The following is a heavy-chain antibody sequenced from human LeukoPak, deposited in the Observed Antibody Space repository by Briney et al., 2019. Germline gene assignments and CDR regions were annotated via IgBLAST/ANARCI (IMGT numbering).Heavy chain of an antibody. CDR1: GFTFSSYA. CDR3: AKEEMQWLVNYYYMDV. Sequence: GGSLRLSCAASGFTFSSYAMSWVRQAPGKGLEWVSAISGSGGSTYYADSVKGRFTIPRDNSKNTLYLQMNSLRAEDTAVYYCAKEEMQWLVNYYYMDVWGKGTTVTVSS. J-gene: IGHJ6*03. CDR2: ISGSGGST. D-gene: IGHD6-19*01. V-gene: IGHV3-23*01.